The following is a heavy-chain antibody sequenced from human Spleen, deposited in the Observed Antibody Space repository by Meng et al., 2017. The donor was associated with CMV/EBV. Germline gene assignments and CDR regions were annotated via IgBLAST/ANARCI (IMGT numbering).Heavy chain of an antibody. CDR3: ARVGSTSCY. CDR1: GFTFDDYA. V-gene: IGHV3-20*04. CDR2: INWNGGRK. D-gene: IGHD2-2*01. J-gene: IGHJ4*02. Sequence: GESLKISCAASGFTFDDYAMSWVRQAPGKGLEWVSGINWNGGRKGYADSVKGRFTISRDNSKNTLYLQMNSLRAEDTAVYYCARVGSTSCYWGQGTLVTVSS.